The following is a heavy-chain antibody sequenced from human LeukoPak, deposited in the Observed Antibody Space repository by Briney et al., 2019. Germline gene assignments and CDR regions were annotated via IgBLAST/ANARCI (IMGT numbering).Heavy chain of an antibody. D-gene: IGHD2-2*01. CDR2: IKQDGSEK. V-gene: IGHV3-7*01. Sequence: GGSLRLSCAASGFTFSSYWMSWVRQAPGKGLEWVANIKQDGSEKYYVDSVKGRFTISRDNAKNSLYLQMNSLRAEDTAAYYCARVYCSSTSCLIYYMDVWGKGTTVTVSS. CDR3: ARVYCSSTSCLIYYMDV. CDR1: GFTFSSYW. J-gene: IGHJ6*03.